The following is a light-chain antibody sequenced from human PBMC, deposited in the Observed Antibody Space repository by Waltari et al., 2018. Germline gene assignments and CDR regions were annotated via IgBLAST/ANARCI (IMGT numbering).Light chain of an antibody. CDR2: DTS. V-gene: IGKV3-11*01. CDR1: QRVSYY. J-gene: IGKJ4*01. Sequence: SCTASQRVSYYVAWYQQRPGQAPRLLIYDTSHRATGIPDRFSGSGSETDFTLTISGLEPEDFAVYYCQQRRNWPLTFGGGTKVEIK. CDR3: QQRRNWPLT.